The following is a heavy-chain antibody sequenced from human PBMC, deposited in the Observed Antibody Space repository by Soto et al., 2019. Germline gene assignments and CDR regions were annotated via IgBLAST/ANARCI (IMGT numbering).Heavy chain of an antibody. D-gene: IGHD3-10*01. Sequence: QLQLQESGPGLVKPSQTLSLTCTVSGGSISSGGYYWSWIRQHPGQGLEWIGSIYSSGSTYYNQSLKSRVTIAVDTSKNQCSLKLSSVSAADTAVNYCAIGFLLVRGVIEGGNGMDVWGQGTTVTVSS. J-gene: IGHJ6*01. CDR1: GGSISSGGYY. CDR3: AIGFLLVRGVIEGGNGMDV. V-gene: IGHV4-31*03. CDR2: IYSSGST.